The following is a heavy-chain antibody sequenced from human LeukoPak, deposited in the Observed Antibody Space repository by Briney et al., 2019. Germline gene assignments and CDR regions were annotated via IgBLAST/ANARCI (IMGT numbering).Heavy chain of an antibody. CDR1: GFTFSSYE. CDR2: ISSSGSTI. V-gene: IGHV3-48*03. J-gene: IGHJ4*02. D-gene: IGHD3-10*01. CDR3: AREGPYYYGSGSYYEY. Sequence: PGGSLRLSCAASGFTFSSYEMNWVRQAPGKGLEWVSYISSSGSTIYHADSVKGRFTISRDNAKNSLYLQMNSLRAEDTAVYYCAREGPYYYGSGSYYEYWGQGTLVTVSS.